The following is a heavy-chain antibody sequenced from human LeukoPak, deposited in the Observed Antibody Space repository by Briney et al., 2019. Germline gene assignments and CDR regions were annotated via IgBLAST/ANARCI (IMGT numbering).Heavy chain of an antibody. D-gene: IGHD5-24*01. J-gene: IGHJ4*02. Sequence: GESLKISXKGSGYSFTSYWIGWVRQMSVKGLEWMGIIYPDDSDTIYSPSFQGQVTISADKSISTAYLQWSSLKASDTAMYYCARVPGGRDGNNFVDYWGQGTLVTVSS. CDR1: GYSFTSYW. CDR3: ARVPGGRDGNNFVDY. V-gene: IGHV5-51*01. CDR2: IYPDDSDT.